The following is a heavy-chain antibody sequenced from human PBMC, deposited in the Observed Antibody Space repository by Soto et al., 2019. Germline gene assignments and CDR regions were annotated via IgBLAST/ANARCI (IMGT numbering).Heavy chain of an antibody. CDR2: IYYSGST. D-gene: IGHD2-2*03. CDR1: GGSISSYY. V-gene: IGHV4-59*08. Sequence: ASETLSLTCTVSGGSISSYYWSWIRQPPGKGLEWIGYIYYSGSTNYNPSLKSRVTISVDTSKNQFSLKLSSVTAADTAVYYCARHGYCSSTSCYDPYYYYGMDVWGQGTTVTVSS. J-gene: IGHJ6*02. CDR3: ARHGYCSSTSCYDPYYYYGMDV.